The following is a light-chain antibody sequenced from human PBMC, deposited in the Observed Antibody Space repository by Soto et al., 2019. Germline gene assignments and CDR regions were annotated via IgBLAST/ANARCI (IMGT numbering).Light chain of an antibody. CDR2: GAS. V-gene: IGKV3-20*01. J-gene: IGKJ5*01. Sequence: EVVLTQSPGTLSSSPGERATLSCRASQSVSRSYLAWYQQKPGQAPRLLISGASSRATGIPDRFSGSGSGTDFTLTISRLEPEDFAVYYCQQYGSPPPITFGQGTRLEMK. CDR1: QSVSRSY. CDR3: QQYGSPPPIT.